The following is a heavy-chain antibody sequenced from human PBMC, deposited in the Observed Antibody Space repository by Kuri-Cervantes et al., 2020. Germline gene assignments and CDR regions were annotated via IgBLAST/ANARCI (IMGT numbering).Heavy chain of an antibody. CDR3: VRYYGSGSYYNDGLNWFDP. D-gene: IGHD3-10*01. J-gene: IGHJ5*02. CDR1: GGSISSYY. Sequence: GSLRLSCTVSGGSISSYYWSWIRQPPGKGLEWIGYIYYSGSTNYNPSLKSRVTISVDTSKNQFSLKLSSVTAADTAVYYCVRYYGSGSYYNDGLNWFDPWGQGTLVTVSS. V-gene: IGHV4-59*13. CDR2: IYYSGST.